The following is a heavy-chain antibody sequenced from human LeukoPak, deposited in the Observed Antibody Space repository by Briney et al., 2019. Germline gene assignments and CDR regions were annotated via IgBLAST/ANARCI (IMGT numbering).Heavy chain of an antibody. J-gene: IGHJ5*02. V-gene: IGHV1-2*02. CDR2: INPNSGGT. CDR1: GCTYAGYY. CDR3: AKGAVTVTPASWFDP. Sequence: ASVKVSCKASGCTYAGYYMHWVRQAPGQGLEWMGWINPNSGGTNYAQKFQGRVTMTRDTSISTAYMELSRLRSDDTAVYYCAKGAVTVTPASWFDPWGQGTLVTVSS. D-gene: IGHD4-17*01.